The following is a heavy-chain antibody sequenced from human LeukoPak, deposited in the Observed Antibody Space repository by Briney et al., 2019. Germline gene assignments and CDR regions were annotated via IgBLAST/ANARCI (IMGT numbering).Heavy chain of an antibody. Sequence: GRSLRLSCAASGFIFTDYAMHWVRQPPGKGLEWVALVSYDGRNENYADSVKGRFTISRDNAKNSLYLQMNSLRAEDTALYYCAKDVTTVVTTDFDYWGQGTLVTVSS. J-gene: IGHJ4*02. CDR2: VSYDGRNE. D-gene: IGHD4-23*01. CDR3: AKDVTTVVTTDFDY. CDR1: GFIFTDYA. V-gene: IGHV3-30*04.